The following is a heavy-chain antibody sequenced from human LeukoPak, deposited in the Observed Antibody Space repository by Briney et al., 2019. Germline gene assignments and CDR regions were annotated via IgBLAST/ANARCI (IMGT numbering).Heavy chain of an antibody. CDR2: IIPIFGTA. CDR3: ARASHYYDSSGPNLGY. J-gene: IGHJ4*02. Sequence: ASVKVSCKASGGTFSSYAISWVQQAPGQGLEWMGGIIPIFGTANYAQKFQGRVTITADESTSTAYMELSSLRSEDTAVYYCARASHYYDSSGPNLGYWGQGTLATVSS. V-gene: IGHV1-69*13. D-gene: IGHD3-22*01. CDR1: GGTFSSYA.